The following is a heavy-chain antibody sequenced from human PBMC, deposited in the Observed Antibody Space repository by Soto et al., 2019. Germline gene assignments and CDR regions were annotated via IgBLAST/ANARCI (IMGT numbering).Heavy chain of an antibody. J-gene: IGHJ5*02. CDR3: VARATVVNSPWFDP. V-gene: IGHV4-38-2*02. CDR2: RYSTGTT. Sequence: SETLSLTCTVSGYSINSGYIWGWVRRPPGQGLEWIGSRYSTGTTYYNPSLGRRVKMSVDTSKNQLSLVLRSMTAADTAVYYCVARATVVNSPWFDPWGQGTQVTVSS. D-gene: IGHD1-1*01. CDR1: GYSINSGYI.